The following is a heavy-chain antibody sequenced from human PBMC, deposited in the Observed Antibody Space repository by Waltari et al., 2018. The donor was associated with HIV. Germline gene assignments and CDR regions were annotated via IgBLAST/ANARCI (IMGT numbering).Heavy chain of an antibody. CDR1: HYSITSGYN. Sequence: QVLLQESGPGLVKPSDTPSLTCSVSHYSITSGYNWGWLRQSPGKGLEWIGSISHNGITDYTPYTPSLKSRVIISSDTSKNQFSLTLNSVTAEDTAVYYCAREWYCSTSACRYYFDYWSQGTLVTVSS. D-gene: IGHD6-6*01. CDR2: ISHNGITDYT. V-gene: IGHV4-38-2*02. CDR3: AREWYCSTSACRYYFDY. J-gene: IGHJ4*02.